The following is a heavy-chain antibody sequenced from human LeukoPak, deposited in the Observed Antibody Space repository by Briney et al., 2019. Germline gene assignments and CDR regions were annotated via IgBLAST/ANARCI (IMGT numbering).Heavy chain of an antibody. CDR2: IYYSGST. V-gene: IGHV4-59*01. Sequence: SETLSLTCTVSGGSISSYYWSWIRQPPGKGLEWIGYIYYSGSTNYNPSLKSRVTISVDTSKNQFSLKLSSVTAADTAVYYCARSPFGELLLHNWFDPWGQGTLVTVSS. J-gene: IGHJ5*02. CDR3: ARSPFGELLLHNWFDP. D-gene: IGHD3-10*01. CDR1: GGSISSYY.